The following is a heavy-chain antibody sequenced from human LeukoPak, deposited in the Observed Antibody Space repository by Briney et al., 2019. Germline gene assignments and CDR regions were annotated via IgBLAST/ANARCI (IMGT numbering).Heavy chain of an antibody. V-gene: IGHV1-69*13. CDR2: IIPIFGTA. Sequence: SVKVSCKASGGTFSSYAISWVRQAPGQGLEWMGGIIPIFGTANYAQKFQGRVTITADESTSTAYMELSSLRSEDTAVYYCARRVVAASSPLSTFDPWGQGTLVTVSS. J-gene: IGHJ5*02. CDR3: ARRVVAASSPLSTFDP. CDR1: GGTFSSYA. D-gene: IGHD2-15*01.